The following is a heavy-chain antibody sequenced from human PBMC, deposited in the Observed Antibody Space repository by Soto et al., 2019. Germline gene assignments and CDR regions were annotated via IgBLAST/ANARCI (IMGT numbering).Heavy chain of an antibody. CDR1: GYSISSTYY. Sequence: PSETLSLTCAVSGYSISSTYYWGWTRQPPGKGLELIGSIYHSWSTYYNPSLRSRVTISVDTCKNQFSLKVNSVTAADTAVHYCARVATRYCSGDCYRLDDYYSGMDVWGQGTTVTVSS. CDR3: ARVATRYCSGDCYRLDDYYSGMDV. D-gene: IGHD2-21*02. J-gene: IGHJ6*02. CDR2: IYHSWST. V-gene: IGHV4-38-2*01.